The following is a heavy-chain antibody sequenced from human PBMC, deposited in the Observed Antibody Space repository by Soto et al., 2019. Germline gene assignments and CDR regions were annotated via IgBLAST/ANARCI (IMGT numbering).Heavy chain of an antibody. D-gene: IGHD3-10*01. CDR2: ISSSSSYI. J-gene: IGHJ6*02. Sequence: GGSLRLSCAASGFTFSSYSMNWVRQAPGKGLEWVSSISSSSSYIYYADSVKGRFTISRDNAKNSLYLQMNGLRAEETAVYYCARDGGYYYGSGSRTVYYYYGMDVWGQGTTVTVSS. CDR3: ARDGGYYYGSGSRTVYYYYGMDV. V-gene: IGHV3-21*01. CDR1: GFTFSSYS.